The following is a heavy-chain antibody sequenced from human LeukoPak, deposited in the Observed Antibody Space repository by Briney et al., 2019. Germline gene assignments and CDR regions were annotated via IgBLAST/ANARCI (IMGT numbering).Heavy chain of an antibody. CDR1: GFTFSSYG. D-gene: IGHD5-18*01. Sequence: PGGSLRLSCAASGFTFSSYGMHWVRQAPGKGLEWVAVISYDGSNKYYADSVKGRFTISRDNSKNTLYLQMNSLRAEDTAVYYCAKAVVLGYHSWFDPWGQGTLVTVSS. CDR2: ISYDGSNK. CDR3: AKAVVLGYHSWFDP. J-gene: IGHJ5*02. V-gene: IGHV3-30*18.